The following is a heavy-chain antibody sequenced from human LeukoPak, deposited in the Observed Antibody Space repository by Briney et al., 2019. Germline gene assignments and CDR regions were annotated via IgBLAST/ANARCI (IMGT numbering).Heavy chain of an antibody. CDR3: ARDSGTTGEVKFDP. V-gene: IGHV4-4*07. CDR1: GVSITTYY. Sequence: PSETLSLTCKVSGVSITTYYWSWIRQPAGKGLEWIGRIYGSGSTDYNPSLKSRVTMSIDTSKNQFSLNLISVTAADTAVYYCARDSGTTGEVKFDPWGQGTLVTVSS. D-gene: IGHD3-10*01. CDR2: IYGSGST. J-gene: IGHJ5*02.